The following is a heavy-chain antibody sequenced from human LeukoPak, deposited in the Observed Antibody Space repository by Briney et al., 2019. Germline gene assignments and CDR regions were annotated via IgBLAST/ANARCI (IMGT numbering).Heavy chain of an antibody. V-gene: IGHV3-30*04. Sequence: GGSLRLSCAASGFTFSSYAMHWVRQAPGKGLEWVAVISYDGSNKYYADSVKGRFTISRDNSKNTLYLQMNSLRAEDTAVYYCARAFDYWGQGTLVTVSS. CDR3: ARAFDY. J-gene: IGHJ4*02. CDR1: GFTFSSYA. CDR2: ISYDGSNK.